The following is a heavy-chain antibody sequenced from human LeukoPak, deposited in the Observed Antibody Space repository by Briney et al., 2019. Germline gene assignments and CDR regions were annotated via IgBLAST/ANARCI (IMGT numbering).Heavy chain of an antibody. V-gene: IGHV4-4*02. Sequence: PSETLSLTCAVSGGSISSSNWWSWVRQPPGKGLEWIGEIYHSGSTNYNPSLKSRVTISVDKSKNQFSLKLSSVTAADTAVYYCARDFSPHCGGDCYLDAFDVWGQGTMVTVSS. D-gene: IGHD2-21*01. CDR2: IYHSGST. CDR3: ARDFSPHCGGDCYLDAFDV. CDR1: GGSISSSNW. J-gene: IGHJ3*01.